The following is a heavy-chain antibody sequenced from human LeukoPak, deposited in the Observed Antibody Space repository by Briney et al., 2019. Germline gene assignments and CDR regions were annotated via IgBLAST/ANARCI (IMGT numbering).Heavy chain of an antibody. J-gene: IGHJ4*02. CDR2: IYYSGST. Sequence: SETLSLTCTVSGGSISSGGYYWSWIRQHPGKGLEWIEYIYYSGSTYYNPSLKSRVTISVGTSKNQFSLKLSSVTAADTAVYYCARQLFRHGGNSLGYWGQGTLVTVPS. CDR3: ARQLFRHGGNSLGY. D-gene: IGHD4-23*01. V-gene: IGHV4-31*03. CDR1: GGSISSGGYY.